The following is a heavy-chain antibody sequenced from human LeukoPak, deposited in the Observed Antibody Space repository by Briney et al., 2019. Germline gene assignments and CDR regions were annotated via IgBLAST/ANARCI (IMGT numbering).Heavy chain of an antibody. CDR2: IYPGDSDT. CDR3: ARRLYDSSGYYFDY. CDR1: GYSFTSYW. V-gene: IGHV5-51*01. J-gene: IGHJ4*02. Sequence: GGALKISCEGSGYSFTSYWIGWVRQMPGKGLEWMGIIYPGDSDTRYSPSFQGQVTISADKSISTAYLQWSSLKASDTAVYYCARRLYDSSGYYFDYWGQGTLVTVS. D-gene: IGHD3-22*01.